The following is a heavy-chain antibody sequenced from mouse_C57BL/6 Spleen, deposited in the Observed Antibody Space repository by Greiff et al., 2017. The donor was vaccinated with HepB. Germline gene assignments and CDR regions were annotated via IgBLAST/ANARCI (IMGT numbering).Heavy chain of an antibody. CDR2: IDPSDSYT. V-gene: IGHV1-69*01. CDR3: ARRGFIYYDYDDY. CDR1: GYTFTSYW. Sequence: QVQLQQPGAELVMPGASVKLSCKASGYTFTSYWMHWVKQRPGQGLEWIGEIDPSDSYTNYNQKFKGKSTLTVDKSSSTAYMQLSSLTSEDSAVYYCARRGFIYYDYDDYWGQGTTLTVSS. D-gene: IGHD2-4*01. J-gene: IGHJ2*01.